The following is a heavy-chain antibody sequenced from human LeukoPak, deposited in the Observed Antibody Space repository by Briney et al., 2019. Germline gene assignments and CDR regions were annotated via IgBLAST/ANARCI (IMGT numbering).Heavy chain of an antibody. J-gene: IGHJ6*02. CDR2: IKHSGST. CDR3: ARGARYYDSSGYYPYYYYGMDV. D-gene: IGHD3-22*01. CDR1: GGSFSGYY. Sequence: SETLSLTCAVYGGSFSGYYWSWIRHPPGMGLEWIGEIKHSGSTNYNPSLKSRVTISVDTSKNQFSLKLSSVTAADTAVYYCARGARYYDSSGYYPYYYYGMDVWGQGTTVTVSS. V-gene: IGHV4-34*01.